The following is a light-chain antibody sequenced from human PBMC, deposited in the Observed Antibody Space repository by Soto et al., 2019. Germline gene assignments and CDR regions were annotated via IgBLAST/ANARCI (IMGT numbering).Light chain of an antibody. CDR3: QQYGSSPRT. J-gene: IGKJ1*01. CDR2: DAS. CDR1: QSVSSSY. V-gene: IGKV3-20*01. Sequence: EIVLTQSPGTLSLSPGERATLSCRASQSVSSSYLAWYQQKPGQAPRLLIYDASSRDTGIPDRFSGSGSGTEFTLTISRLEPEDFAVYYCQQYGSSPRTFGQGTKVEIK.